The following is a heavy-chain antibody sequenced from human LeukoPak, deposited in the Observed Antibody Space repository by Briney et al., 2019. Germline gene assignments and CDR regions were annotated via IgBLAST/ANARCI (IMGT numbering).Heavy chain of an antibody. CDR1: GFTFDDYA. J-gene: IGHJ4*02. V-gene: IGHV3-9*01. CDR3: ARGGGSYHD. D-gene: IGHD1-26*01. CDR2: ISWNSGSI. Sequence: GGSLRLSCAASGFTFDDYAMHWVRQAPGKGREWVSGISWNSGSIGYADSVKGRFTISRDNAKNSLYLQMNSLRAEDTALYYCARGGGSYHDWGQGTLVTVSS.